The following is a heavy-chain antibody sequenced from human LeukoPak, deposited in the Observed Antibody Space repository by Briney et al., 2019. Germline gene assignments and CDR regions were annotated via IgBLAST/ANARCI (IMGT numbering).Heavy chain of an antibody. J-gene: IGHJ3*02. Sequence: GESLKISCKGSGYSFTSYWIGWVRQMPGKGLEWMGIILPADSDTKYSPSFRGQVTISADQSINTAYLQWSSLTASDTAMYYCARRLVNYYHSSGYYYDAFDIWGQGTMVTVSS. V-gene: IGHV5-51*01. CDR1: GYSFTSYW. CDR3: ARRLVNYYHSSGYYYDAFDI. D-gene: IGHD3-22*01. CDR2: ILPADSDT.